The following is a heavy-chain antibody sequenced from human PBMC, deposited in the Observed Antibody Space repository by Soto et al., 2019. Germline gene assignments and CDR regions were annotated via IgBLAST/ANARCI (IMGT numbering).Heavy chain of an antibody. CDR2: MDPNSGDT. Sequence: ASLKVSCKASGHTFTIYDINWVRQATGQGPEWMGWMDPNSGDTGYAQKFQGRLTMTRNTSISTAYMDLSSLTSEDTAVYYCARSYAMDVWGQGTTVTVSS. J-gene: IGHJ6*02. CDR3: ARSYAMDV. CDR1: GHTFTIYD. V-gene: IGHV1-8*01.